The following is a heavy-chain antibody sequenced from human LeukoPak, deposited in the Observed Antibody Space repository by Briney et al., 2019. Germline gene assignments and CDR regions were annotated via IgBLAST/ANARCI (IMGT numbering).Heavy chain of an antibody. CDR1: GFPFSSYT. CDR3: ARGGYSYGGINFDY. J-gene: IGHJ4*02. D-gene: IGHD5-18*01. Sequence: PGGSLRLSCTASGFPFSSYTFNWVRQAPGKGLEWVSSISTSHSYIYYADSVKGRFTISRDNAKNSLYLQMNSLRAEDTAVYYCARGGYSYGGINFDYWGQGTLVTVSS. V-gene: IGHV3-21*04. CDR2: ISTSHSYI.